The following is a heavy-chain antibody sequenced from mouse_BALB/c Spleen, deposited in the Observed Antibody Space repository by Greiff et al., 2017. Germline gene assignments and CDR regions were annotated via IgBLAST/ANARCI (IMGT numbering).Heavy chain of an antibody. Sequence: EVQVVESWGGLVKPGGSLKLSCAASGFTFSSYAMSWVRQTPEKRLEWVASISSGGSTYYPDSVKGRFTISRDNARNILYLQMSSLRSEDTAMYYCARDGQFSYYYAMDYWGQGTSVTVSS. J-gene: IGHJ4*01. V-gene: IGHV5-6-5*01. CDR3: ARDGQFSYYYAMDY. CDR1: GFTFSSYA. CDR2: ISSGGST. D-gene: IGHD6-2*01.